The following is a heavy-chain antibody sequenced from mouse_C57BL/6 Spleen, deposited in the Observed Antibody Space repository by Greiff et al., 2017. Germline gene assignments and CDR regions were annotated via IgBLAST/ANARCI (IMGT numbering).Heavy chain of an antibody. CDR2: IYPSDSET. V-gene: IGHV1-61*01. J-gene: IGHJ4*01. D-gene: IGHD4-1*01. CDR1: GYTFTSYW. CDR3: ARTPPGTNYAMDY. Sequence: QVHVKQPGAELVRPGSSVKLSCKASGYTFTSYWMDWVKQRPGQGLEWIGNIYPSDSETHYNQKFKDKATLTVDKSSSTAYMQLSSLTSEDSAVYYCARTPPGTNYAMDYWGQGTSVTVAS.